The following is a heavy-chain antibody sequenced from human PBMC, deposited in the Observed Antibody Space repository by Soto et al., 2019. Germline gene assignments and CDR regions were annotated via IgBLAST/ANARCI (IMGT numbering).Heavy chain of an antibody. Sequence: EVQLLESGGGVAQPGGSLRLSSVASGFNFKKFAMAWFRQAPGEGLEWVSGLSCCGGSTSYADSVKGRFSTARDDSKNTLSLELNGLRVEDTAQYFCAKGDGEQWLMPHLDNCGQGTLVTVS. CDR2: LSCCGGST. CDR1: GFNFKKFA. V-gene: IGHV3-23*01. CDR3: AKGDGEQWLMPHLDN. J-gene: IGHJ4*02. D-gene: IGHD6-19*01.